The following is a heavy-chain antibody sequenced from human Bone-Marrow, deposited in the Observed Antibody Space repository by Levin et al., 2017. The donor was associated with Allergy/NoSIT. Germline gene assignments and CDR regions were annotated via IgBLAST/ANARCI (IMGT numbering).Heavy chain of an antibody. Sequence: PGGSLRLSCAASGFTFSSYSMNWVRQAPGKGLEWVSSISSSSSYIYYADSVKGRFTISRDNAKNSLYLQMNSLRAEDTAVYYCASDKALATAGAGLSDYWGQGTLVTVSS. D-gene: IGHD1-26*01. V-gene: IGHV3-21*01. CDR2: ISSSSSYI. CDR1: GFTFSSYS. J-gene: IGHJ4*02. CDR3: ASDKALATAGAGLSDY.